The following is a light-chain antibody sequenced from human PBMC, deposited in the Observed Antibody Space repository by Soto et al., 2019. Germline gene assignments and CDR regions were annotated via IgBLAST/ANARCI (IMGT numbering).Light chain of an antibody. V-gene: IGKV3-15*01. J-gene: IGKJ2*01. CDR1: QSVSSN. CDR3: QHYNPWPG. CDR2: GAS. Sequence: EIVMTQSPATLSVSPGERATLSCRASQSVSSNLAWYQQKPGQAPRLLIYGASIRATGIPVRFSGSGSGTEFTLTINSLQPEDFVVYYCQHYNPWPGFGQGTKLEIK.